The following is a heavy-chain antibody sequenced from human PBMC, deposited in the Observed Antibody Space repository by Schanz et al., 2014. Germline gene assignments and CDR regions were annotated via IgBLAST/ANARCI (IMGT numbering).Heavy chain of an antibody. CDR3: ARNRGSGGQNWYFDL. Sequence: EVQLVESGGGLVQPGGSLRLSCTASGFTLSSYGMHWVRQAPGKGLEWVSYISTTGSTIYYADSVRGRFTISRDNAKNSLYLQMNSLRAEDTAVYYCARNRGSGGQNWYFDLWGRGTLVTVSS. CDR2: ISTTGSTI. V-gene: IGHV3-48*01. D-gene: IGHD1-26*01. J-gene: IGHJ2*01. CDR1: GFTLSSYG.